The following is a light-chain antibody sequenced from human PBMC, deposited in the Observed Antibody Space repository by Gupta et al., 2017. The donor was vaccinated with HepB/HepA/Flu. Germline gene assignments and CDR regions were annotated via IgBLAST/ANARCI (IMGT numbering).Light chain of an antibody. CDR3: QQYISYPFT. CDR2: VAS. Sequence: DIQMTQSPSSLSASVGDRITITGLAIQGISNFLAWFQPKPGKAPKPLIYVASNLQSGVPSRFSGSRSGTDFTLTISSLQPEDFATYYCQQYISYPFTFGPGTKVEIK. J-gene: IGKJ3*01. V-gene: IGKV1-16*01. CDR1: QGISNF.